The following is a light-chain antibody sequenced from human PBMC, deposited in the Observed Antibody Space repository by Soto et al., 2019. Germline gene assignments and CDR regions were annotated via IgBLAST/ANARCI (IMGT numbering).Light chain of an antibody. Sequence: QSVLTQPASVSGSPGQSITISCTVTSSDVGDYDYVSWYQHHPGKAPKLMIYEVSNRPSGVSNRFSASKSGNTASLTISGLQAEDEADYYCSSYTSSSTWVFGGGTKLTVL. CDR2: EVS. CDR1: SSDVGDYDY. CDR3: SSYTSSSTWV. J-gene: IGLJ3*02. V-gene: IGLV2-14*01.